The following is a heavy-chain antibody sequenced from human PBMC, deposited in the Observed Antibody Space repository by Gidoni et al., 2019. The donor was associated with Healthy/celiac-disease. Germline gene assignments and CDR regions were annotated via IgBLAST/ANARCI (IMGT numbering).Heavy chain of an antibody. CDR2: ISGSGGST. V-gene: IGHV3-23*01. CDR1: GFTFSSYA. D-gene: IGHD2-2*01. CDR3: AKRPLRYCSSTSCYNWFDP. Sequence: EVQLLESGGGLVQPGGSLRLSCAASGFTFSSYAMSWVRQAPGKGLGWVSAISGSGGSTYYADSVKGRFTISRDNSKNTLYLQMNSLRAEDTAVYYCAKRPLRYCSSTSCYNWFDPWGQGTLVTVSS. J-gene: IGHJ5*02.